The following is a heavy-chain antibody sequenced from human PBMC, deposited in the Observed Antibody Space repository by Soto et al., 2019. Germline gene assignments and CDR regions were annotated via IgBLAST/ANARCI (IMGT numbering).Heavy chain of an antibody. J-gene: IGHJ4*02. CDR3: AGHPSPNYYDSSGYSLYFDY. V-gene: IGHV4-39*01. Sequence: PSETLSLTCTVSGGSISSSSYYWGWIRQPPGKGLEWIGSIYYSGSTYYNPSLKSRVTISVDTSKNQFSLKLSSVTAADTAVYYCAGHPSPNYYDSSGYSLYFDYWGQGTLVTVS. CDR2: IYYSGST. D-gene: IGHD3-22*01. CDR1: GGSISSSSYY.